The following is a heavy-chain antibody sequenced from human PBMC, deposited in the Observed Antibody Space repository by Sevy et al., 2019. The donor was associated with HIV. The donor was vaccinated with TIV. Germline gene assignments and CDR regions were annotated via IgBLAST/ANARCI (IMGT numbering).Heavy chain of an antibody. J-gene: IGHJ4*02. Sequence: GGSLRLSCAASGFTLSANWMNWVRQAPGKGLEWVANINGDGSDKHYVDSVEGRFTISRDNAKNLLYLQMNSLRVEDTAVYYCAHETFGRFESWGQGTLVTVSS. CDR2: INGDGSDK. CDR3: AHETFGRFES. CDR1: GFTLSANW. D-gene: IGHD3-16*01. V-gene: IGHV3-7*01.